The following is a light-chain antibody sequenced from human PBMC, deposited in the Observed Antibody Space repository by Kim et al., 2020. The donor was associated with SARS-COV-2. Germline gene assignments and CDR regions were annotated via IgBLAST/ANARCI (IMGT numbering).Light chain of an antibody. J-gene: IGKJ2*01. CDR1: QSVSSSY. Sequence: DIVFTQSPGTLSLSPGERATLSCRASQSVSSSYLAWYQQKPGQAPRLLIFGASSRATDIPDRFSGSGSGTDFTLTISRLEPEDFAVYYCQQYGSSPYTFGQGTKLEI. V-gene: IGKV3-20*01. CDR3: QQYGSSPYT. CDR2: GAS.